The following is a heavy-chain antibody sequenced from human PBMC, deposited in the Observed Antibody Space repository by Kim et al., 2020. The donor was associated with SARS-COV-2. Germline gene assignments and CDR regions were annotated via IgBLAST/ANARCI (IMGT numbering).Heavy chain of an antibody. J-gene: IGHJ4*02. V-gene: IGHV6-1*01. Sequence: SKWYNDYAVSVKSRITINPDTSKNQFSLQLNSVTPEDTAVYYCARGLPLNYWGQGTLVTVSS. CDR2: SKWYN. CDR3: ARGLPLNY.